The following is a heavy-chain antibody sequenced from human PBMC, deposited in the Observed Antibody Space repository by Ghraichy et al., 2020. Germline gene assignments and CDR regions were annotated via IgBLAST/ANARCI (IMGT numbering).Heavy chain of an antibody. V-gene: IGHV1-8*01. CDR3: AREDTDCSGDTCSSGFDV. D-gene: IGHD2-15*01. CDR2: MNPNSGNT. CDR1: GYTFTSYD. Sequence: ASVKVSCKASGYTFTSYDINWVRQAPGQGLEWMGWMNPNSGNTAYARKLQGRVTMTRNTSIRTAYMELSSLRSEDTAVYYCAREDTDCSGDTCSSGFDVWGQGTMVTVSS. J-gene: IGHJ3*01.